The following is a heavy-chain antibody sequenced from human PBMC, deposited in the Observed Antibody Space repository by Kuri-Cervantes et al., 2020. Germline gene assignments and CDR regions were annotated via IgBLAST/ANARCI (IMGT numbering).Heavy chain of an antibody. J-gene: IGHJ3*02. V-gene: IGHV1-18*01. Sequence: ASVKVSCKASGYTFTSYGISWVRQAPGQGLEWMGWISAYNGNTNYAQKFQGRVTMTRDTSISTAYMELSRLRSDDTAVYYCAREVVPDPTTNAFDIWGQGTMVTVSS. CDR2: ISAYNGNT. CDR1: GYTFTSYG. CDR3: AREVVPDPTTNAFDI. D-gene: IGHD2-2*01.